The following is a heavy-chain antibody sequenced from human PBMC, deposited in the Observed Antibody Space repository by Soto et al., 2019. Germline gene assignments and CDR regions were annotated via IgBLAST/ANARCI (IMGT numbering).Heavy chain of an antibody. CDR2: ISYDGNYQ. V-gene: IGHV3-30*18. CDR3: AKDVATSGSKDFYGMDV. D-gene: IGHD1-1*01. J-gene: IGHJ6*01. CDR1: GVIFNIYG. Sequence: QELLVESGGGVVQPGRSLRLSCSASGVIFNIYGMHWVRQAPGKGLEWVAVISYDGNYQYYADSVKGRFTISRDNSKNTLYLEMNSLRIEDTAVYSCAKDVATSGSKDFYGMDVW.